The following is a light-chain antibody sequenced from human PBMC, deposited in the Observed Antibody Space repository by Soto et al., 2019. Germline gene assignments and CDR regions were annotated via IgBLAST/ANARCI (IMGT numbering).Light chain of an antibody. CDR2: GSS. Sequence: DIQMTQSPSSLSASVGDRVTITCRATQTISNSLNWYQQRPGKAPNLLIYGSSTLQGGVPSRFSGSGSGTDFTLTISSLQPADSAIYFCQESHTFLWGTFGQGTKV. CDR1: QTISNS. V-gene: IGKV1-39*01. CDR3: QESHTFLWGT. J-gene: IGKJ1*01.